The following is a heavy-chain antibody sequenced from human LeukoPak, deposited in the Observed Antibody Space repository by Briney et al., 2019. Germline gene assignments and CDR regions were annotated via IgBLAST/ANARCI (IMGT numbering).Heavy chain of an antibody. V-gene: IGHV3-30*02. CDR2: IRFDGSNVGSNV. Sequence: PGGSLRLSCATSGFTFSTYGMHWVRQAPGKGLEWVAFIRFDGSNVGSNVYYADSVKGRFTISRDNSKNTLYLQMNSLRAEDTAVYYCASHYTASFGMDVWGQGTTVTVSS. J-gene: IGHJ6*02. CDR1: GFTFSTYG. D-gene: IGHD5-18*01. CDR3: ASHYTASFGMDV.